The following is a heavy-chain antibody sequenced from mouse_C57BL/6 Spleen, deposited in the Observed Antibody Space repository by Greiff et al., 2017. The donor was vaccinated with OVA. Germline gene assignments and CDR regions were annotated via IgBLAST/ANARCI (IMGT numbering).Heavy chain of an antibody. CDR3: ATYYGSSHWYFDV. V-gene: IGHV1-55*01. CDR1: GYTFTSYW. D-gene: IGHD1-1*01. CDR2: IYPGSGST. J-gene: IGHJ1*03. Sequence: QLQQPGAELVKPGASVKMSCKASGYTFTSYWITWVKQRPGQGLEWIGDIYPGSGSTNYNEKFKSKATLTVDTSSSTAYMQLSSLTSEDSAVYYCATYYGSSHWYFDVWGTGTTVTVSS.